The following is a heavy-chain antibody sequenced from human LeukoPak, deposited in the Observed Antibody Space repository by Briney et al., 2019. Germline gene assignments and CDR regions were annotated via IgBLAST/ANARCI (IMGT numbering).Heavy chain of an antibody. J-gene: IGHJ4*02. CDR1: GFTFSSYA. CDR2: ISGSGGST. CDR3: ANFDYYDSSGYYPTQYYFDY. V-gene: IGHV3-23*01. Sequence: GGSLRLSCAASGFTFSSYAMSWVRQAPGKGLEWVSAISGSGGSTYYADSVKGRFTISRDNSKNTLYLQMNSLRGEDTAVYYCANFDYYDSSGYYPTQYYFDYWGQGTLVTVSS. D-gene: IGHD3-22*01.